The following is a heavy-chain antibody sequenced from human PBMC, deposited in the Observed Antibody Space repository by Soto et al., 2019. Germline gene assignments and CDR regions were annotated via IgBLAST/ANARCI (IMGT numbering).Heavy chain of an antibody. J-gene: IGHJ4*02. V-gene: IGHV4-59*01. CDR1: GGSISSYY. D-gene: IGHD2-21*02. Sequence: PSETLSLTCTVSGGSISSYYWSWIRQPPGKGLEWIGYIYYSGSTNYNPSLKSRVTISVDTSKNQFSLKLSSVTAADTAVYYCARMTFDDYFDYWGQGILVTVS. CDR3: ARMTFDDYFDY. CDR2: IYYSGST.